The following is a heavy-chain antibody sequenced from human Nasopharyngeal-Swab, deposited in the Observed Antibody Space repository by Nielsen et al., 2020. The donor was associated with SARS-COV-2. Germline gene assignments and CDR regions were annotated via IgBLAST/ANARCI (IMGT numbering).Heavy chain of an antibody. CDR1: GGSISSYY. Sequence: SETLSLTCTVSGGSISSYYWSWIRQPPGKGLEWFGYIYYSGSTNYNPSLKSRVTISVDTSKNQFSLKLSSVTAADTAVYYCARQGFRGTAMTYYYYMDVWGKGTTVTVSS. J-gene: IGHJ6*03. CDR2: IYYSGST. D-gene: IGHD5-18*01. CDR3: ARQGFRGTAMTYYYYMDV. V-gene: IGHV4-59*01.